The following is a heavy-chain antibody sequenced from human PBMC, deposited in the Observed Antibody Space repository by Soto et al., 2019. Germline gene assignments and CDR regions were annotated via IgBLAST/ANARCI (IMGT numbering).Heavy chain of an antibody. CDR3: ARVWKRHRLYYYGMDV. D-gene: IGHD1-1*01. V-gene: IGHV3-33*01. Sequence: HPGGSLRLSCAASGFTFSSYGMHWVRQAPGKGLEWVAVIWYDGSNKYYADSVKGRFTTSRDNSKNTLYLQMNSLRAEDTAVYYRARVWKRHRLYYYGMDVWGQGTTVTVSS. CDR1: GFTFSSYG. J-gene: IGHJ6*02. CDR2: IWYDGSNK.